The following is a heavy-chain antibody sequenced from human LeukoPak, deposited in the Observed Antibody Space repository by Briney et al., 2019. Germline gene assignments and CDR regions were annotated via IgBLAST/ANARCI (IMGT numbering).Heavy chain of an antibody. CDR2: INPNSGGT. Sequence: GASVKVSCKASGYTFTGYYMHWVRQAPGQGLEWMGWINPNSGGTNYAQKFQGRVTMTRDMSTSTVYMELSSLRSEDTAVYYCAREGWFGEFGNYYWGQGTLVTVSS. J-gene: IGHJ4*02. CDR1: GYTFTGYY. V-gene: IGHV1-2*02. CDR3: AREGWFGEFGNYY. D-gene: IGHD3-10*01.